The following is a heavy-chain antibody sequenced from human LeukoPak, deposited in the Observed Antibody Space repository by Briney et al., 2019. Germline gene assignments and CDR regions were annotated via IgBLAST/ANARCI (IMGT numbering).Heavy chain of an antibody. J-gene: IGHJ4*02. CDR1: GFTLSSSA. D-gene: IGHD2-2*01. CDR3: AKGGSYCSGTSCPTDY. V-gene: IGHV3-23*01. CDR2: ISSNGGST. Sequence: GGSLRLSCAAYGFTLSSSAMSWVRQAPGKGLEWVSAISSNGGSTYYADSVKGRFTISRDNSKNTLYLQMNSLRAEDTAVYYCAKGGSYCSGTSCPTDYWGQGNLVTVSS.